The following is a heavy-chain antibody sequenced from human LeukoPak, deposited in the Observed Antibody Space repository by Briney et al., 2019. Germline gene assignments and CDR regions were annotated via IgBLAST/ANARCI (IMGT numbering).Heavy chain of an antibody. J-gene: IGHJ4*02. CDR3: AREADTAMVTDY. V-gene: IGHV4-31*03. D-gene: IGHD5-18*01. CDR1: GGSISSGGYY. CDR2: IYYSGST. Sequence: PSETLSLTCTVSGGSISSGGYYWSWIRQHPGKGLEWIGYIYYSGSTYYNPSLKSRVTVSVDTSKNQFSLKLSSVTAADTAVYYCAREADTAMVTDYWGQGTLVTVSS.